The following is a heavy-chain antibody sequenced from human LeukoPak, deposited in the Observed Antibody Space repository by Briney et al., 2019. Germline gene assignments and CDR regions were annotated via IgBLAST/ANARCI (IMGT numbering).Heavy chain of an antibody. CDR1: GGSISSSSYY. CDR2: IYYSGST. D-gene: IGHD1-26*01. CDR3: ARHVGGIDP. Sequence: SETLSLTCTVSGGSISSSSYYWGWIRQPPGKGLEWIGSIYYSGSTYYNPSLKSRVTISVDTSKNQFSLKLSSVTAADTAVYYCARHVGGIDPWGQGTLVTVSS. V-gene: IGHV4-39*01. J-gene: IGHJ5*02.